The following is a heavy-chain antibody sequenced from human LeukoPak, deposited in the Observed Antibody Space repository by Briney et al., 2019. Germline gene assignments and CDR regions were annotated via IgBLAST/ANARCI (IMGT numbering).Heavy chain of an antibody. CDR1: GFIFSSYA. Sequence: GGSLRLSCAASGFIFSSYAMTWVRQAAGRGLEGLSTISGSGTTTYYVDSVKGRFTVSRDNSKNTLYLQMSSLRAGDKAVYYCAKAGHYGSGSYDSDYWGRGTLVTVSP. CDR2: ISGSGTTT. CDR3: AKAGHYGSGSYDSDY. J-gene: IGHJ4*02. V-gene: IGHV3-23*01. D-gene: IGHD3-10*01.